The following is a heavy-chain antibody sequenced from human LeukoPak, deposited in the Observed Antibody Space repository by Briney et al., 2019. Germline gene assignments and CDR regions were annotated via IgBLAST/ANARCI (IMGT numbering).Heavy chain of an antibody. J-gene: IGHJ4*02. CDR3: AKDRGGAVAGYFDY. Sequence: GGSLRLSCEASGFSFSDYYMSWIRQAPGKGLEWLSYISSGGSGTQYADSVKGRFTISRDNAKNSLYLQMNSLRAEDTALYYCAKDRGGAVAGYFDYWGQGTLVTVSS. V-gene: IGHV3-11*05. CDR1: GFSFSDYY. D-gene: IGHD6-19*01. CDR2: ISSGGSGT.